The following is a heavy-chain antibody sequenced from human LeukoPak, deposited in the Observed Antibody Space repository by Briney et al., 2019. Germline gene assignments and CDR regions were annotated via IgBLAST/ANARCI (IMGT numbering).Heavy chain of an antibody. CDR3: ARVLGIKNVDGYKVPGY. V-gene: IGHV1-46*01. Sequence: ASVKVSCKASGYTFTSYGISWVRQAPGQGLEWMGIINPSGGSTSYAQKFQGRVTMTRDTSTSTVYMELSSLRSEDTAVYYCARVLGIKNVDGYKVPGYWGQGTLVTVSS. CDR2: INPSGGST. CDR1: GYTFTSYG. J-gene: IGHJ4*02. D-gene: IGHD5-24*01.